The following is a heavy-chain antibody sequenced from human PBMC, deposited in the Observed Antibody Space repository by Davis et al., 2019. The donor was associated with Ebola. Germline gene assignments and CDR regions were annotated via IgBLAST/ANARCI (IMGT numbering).Heavy chain of an antibody. D-gene: IGHD3-10*01. CDR1: GFTFSSYG. CDR2: IWYDGSNK. Sequence: GESLKISCAASGFTFSSYGMHWVRQAPGTGLEWVAVIWYDGSNKYYADSVKGRFTISRDNSKNTLYLQMNSLRAEDTAVYYCAKGTTMVQGAFLNYWGQGTLVTVSS. V-gene: IGHV3-33*06. CDR3: AKGTTMVQGAFLNY. J-gene: IGHJ4*02.